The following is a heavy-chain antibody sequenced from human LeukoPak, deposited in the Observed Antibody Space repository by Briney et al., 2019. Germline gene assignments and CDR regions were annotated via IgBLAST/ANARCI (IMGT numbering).Heavy chain of an antibody. CDR3: ARGPSPYDSSGHNWFDP. CDR1: GFTFSSYN. D-gene: IGHD3-22*01. Sequence: KPGGSLRLSCAASGFTFSSYNMNWVRQAPGKGLEWVSSISSSSIFIFYADSVKGRFTISRYNAKNSLYLHMNRLRAEDTAVYYCARGPSPYDSSGHNWFDPWGQGALVTVSS. V-gene: IGHV3-21*01. CDR2: ISSSSIFI. J-gene: IGHJ5*02.